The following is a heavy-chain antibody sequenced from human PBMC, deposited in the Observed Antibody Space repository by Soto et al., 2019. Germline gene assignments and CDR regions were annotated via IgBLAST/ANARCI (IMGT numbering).Heavy chain of an antibody. J-gene: IGHJ4*02. V-gene: IGHV3-30-3*01. CDR1: GFTFSSYA. CDR3: ATSRRVTHYFDY. CDR2: ISYDGSNK. Sequence: GGSLRLSCAASGFTFSSYAMHWVRQAPGKGLEWVAVISYDGSNKYYADSVKGRFTISRDNSKNTLYLQMNSLRAEDTAVYYCATSRRVTHYFDYWGQGTLVTVSS. D-gene: IGHD5-18*01.